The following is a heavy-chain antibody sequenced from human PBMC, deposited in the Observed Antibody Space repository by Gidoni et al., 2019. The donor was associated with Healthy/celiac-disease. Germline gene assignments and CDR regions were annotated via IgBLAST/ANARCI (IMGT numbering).Heavy chain of an antibody. CDR3: ARGRRDGYNRTESYYFDY. J-gene: IGHJ4*02. CDR1: GSSFSGYS. Sequence: QVQLLQCCAGLLQPSQTLSLTCAVYGSSFSGYSWSWIRQPPGKGLEWIGEINHRGSTNYNPSRKSRVTISVDTSKNQFSLKLSSVTAADTAVYYCARGRRDGYNRTESYYFDYWGQGTLVTVSS. D-gene: IGHD5-18*01. V-gene: IGHV4-34*01. CDR2: INHRGST.